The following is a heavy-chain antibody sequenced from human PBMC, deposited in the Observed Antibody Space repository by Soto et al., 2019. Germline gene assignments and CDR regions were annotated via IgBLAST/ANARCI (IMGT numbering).Heavy chain of an antibody. D-gene: IGHD6-6*01. J-gene: IGHJ6*03. V-gene: IGHV1-69*04. CDR3: ARERVHIAARPGNYYYYYYMDV. CDR2: IIPILGIA. CDR1: GGTFSSYT. Sequence: ASVKVSCKASGGTFSSYTISWVRQAPGQGLEWMGRIIPILGIANYAQKFQGRVTITADKSTSTAYMELSSLRSEDTAVYYCARERVHIAARPGNYYYYYYMDVWGKGTTVTVSS.